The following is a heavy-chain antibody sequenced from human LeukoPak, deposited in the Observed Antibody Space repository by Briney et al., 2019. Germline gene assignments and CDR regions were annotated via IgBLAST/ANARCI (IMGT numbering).Heavy chain of an antibody. D-gene: IGHD3-10*01. J-gene: IGHJ6*02. CDR2: VSGSGSTT. CDR1: GFTFSSYA. Sequence: GGSLRLSCAASGFTFSSYAMSWVRQAPGKGLEWVSAVSGSGSTTYYADSVKGRFTISRDNSKNTLYLQMNSLRAEDTAVYYCAKAMGDYYYYYDMDVWGQGTTVTVSS. V-gene: IGHV3-23*01. CDR3: AKAMGDYYYYYDMDV.